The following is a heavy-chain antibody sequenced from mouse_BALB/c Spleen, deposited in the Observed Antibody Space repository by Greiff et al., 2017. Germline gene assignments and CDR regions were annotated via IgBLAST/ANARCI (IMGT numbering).Heavy chain of an antibody. CDR2: ISYSGST. D-gene: IGHD2-1*01. J-gene: IGHJ3*01. V-gene: IGHV3-2*02. Sequence: EVKLMESGPGLVKPSQSLSLTCTVTGYSITSDYAWNWIRQFPGNKLEWMGYISYSGSTSYNPSLKSRISITRDTSKNQFFLQLNSVTTEDTATYYCARYGNYLFAYWGQGTLVTVSA. CDR1: GYSITSDYA. CDR3: ARYGNYLFAY.